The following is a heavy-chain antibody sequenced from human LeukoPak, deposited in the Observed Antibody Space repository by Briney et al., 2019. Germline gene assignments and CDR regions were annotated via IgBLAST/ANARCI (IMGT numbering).Heavy chain of an antibody. V-gene: IGHV3-48*03. CDR2: ISSTDSSI. J-gene: IGHJ4*01. CDR3: VKDSETTFDY. D-gene: IGHD1-1*01. Sequence: PGGSLRLSCAASGFIFSSYDMTWVRQAPAKGLEWISYISSTDSSIYCADSVKGRFTISRDNAKNSLYLRMNSLRADDAAIYYCVKDSETTFDYWGHGTLVTVSS. CDR1: GFIFSSYD.